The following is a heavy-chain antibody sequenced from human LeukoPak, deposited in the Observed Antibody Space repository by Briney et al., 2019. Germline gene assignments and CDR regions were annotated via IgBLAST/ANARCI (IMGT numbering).Heavy chain of an antibody. J-gene: IGHJ4*02. CDR3: ARLYSGSRGP. CDR1: GFTFSSYA. D-gene: IGHD1-26*01. CDR2: ISYDGSNK. V-gene: IGHV3-30-3*01. Sequence: GGSLRLSCAASGFTFSSYAMHWVRQAPGKGLEWVAVISYDGSNKYYADSVKGRFTISRDNSKNTLYLQMDSLRVEDTAVYYCARLYSGSRGPWGQGTLVTVSS.